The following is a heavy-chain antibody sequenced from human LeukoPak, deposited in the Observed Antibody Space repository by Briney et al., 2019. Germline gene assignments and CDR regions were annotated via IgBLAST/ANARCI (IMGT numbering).Heavy chain of an antibody. CDR2: ISSSSSYI. CDR3: ARGSLAVAGKQFDY. J-gene: IGHJ4*02. V-gene: IGHV3-21*01. D-gene: IGHD6-19*01. CDR1: GFTFSSYS. Sequence: PGGSLRLSCAASGFTFSSYSMNWVRQVPGKGLEWVSSISSSSSYIYYADSVKGRFTISRDNAKNSLYLQMNSLRAEDTAVYYCARGSLAVAGKQFDYWGQGTLVTVSS.